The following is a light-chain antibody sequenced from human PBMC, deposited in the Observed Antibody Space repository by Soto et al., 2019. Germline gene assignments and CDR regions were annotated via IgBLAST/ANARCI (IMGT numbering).Light chain of an antibody. CDR1: SSDVGGYDY. CDR2: DVT. J-gene: IGLJ1*01. Sequence: QSALTQPPSASGSTGQSVTISCTGTSSDVGGYDYVSWYQQHPGKAPKLMIYDVTIRPSGVSDRFSGSKSGNTASLTVSGLQAEDEADYYCSSYTGGNPSYVFGTGTKLTVL. CDR3: SSYTGGNPSYV. V-gene: IGLV2-8*01.